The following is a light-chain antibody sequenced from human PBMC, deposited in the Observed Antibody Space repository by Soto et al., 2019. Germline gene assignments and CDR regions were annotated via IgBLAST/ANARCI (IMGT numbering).Light chain of an antibody. Sequence: EIVLTQSPATLSLSPGERATLSCRASESVGSFLAWYQQKPGQAPRFLIYDASNRATGIPARFSGSGSVTDFTLTISSLEPEHFAVYYCQQRSNWATFGPGTKVDIK. J-gene: IGKJ3*01. CDR1: ESVGSF. V-gene: IGKV3-11*01. CDR2: DAS. CDR3: QQRSNWAT.